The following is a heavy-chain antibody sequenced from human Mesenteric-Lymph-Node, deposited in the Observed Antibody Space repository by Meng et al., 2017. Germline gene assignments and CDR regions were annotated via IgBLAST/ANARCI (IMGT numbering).Heavy chain of an antibody. CDR3: AKDISGSSGWQIFDY. Sequence: GGSLRLSCAASGFTFSDYYMSWIRQAPGKGLEWVSSISSSSSYIYYADSVKGRFTISRDNSKNTLYLQMNSLRAEDTAVYYCAKDISGSSGWQIFDYWGQGTLVTVSS. J-gene: IGHJ4*02. CDR1: GFTFSDYY. V-gene: IGHV3-11*05. CDR2: ISSSSSYI. D-gene: IGHD6-19*01.